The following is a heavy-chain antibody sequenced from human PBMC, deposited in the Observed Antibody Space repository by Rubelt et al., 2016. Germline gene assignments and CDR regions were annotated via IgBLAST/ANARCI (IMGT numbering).Heavy chain of an antibody. D-gene: IGHD4-17*01. CDR3: ARDDYGDSYFDY. Sequence: QLHLQESGPGLVKPSETLSLTCTVSGGSISSSSYYWGWIRQPPGKGLEWIGSLYYSGRTSYNSSLKSRVTLSVDPSKKQFSLKLSPVAAADTAVYYCARDDYGDSYFDYWGQGTLVTVSS. CDR2: LYYSGRT. J-gene: IGHJ4*02. V-gene: IGHV4-39*07. CDR1: GGSISSSSYY.